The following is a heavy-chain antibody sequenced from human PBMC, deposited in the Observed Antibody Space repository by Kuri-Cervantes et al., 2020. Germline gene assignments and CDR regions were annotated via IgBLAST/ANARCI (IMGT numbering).Heavy chain of an antibody. CDR3: ATGGVIITCFDY. CDR1: GFTFSSYA. J-gene: IGHJ4*02. V-gene: IGHV3-30*04. Sequence: GGSLRLSCAASGFTFSSYAMHWVRQAPGKGLEWVAVISYDGSNKYYADSVKGRFTISRDNSKNTLYLQMNSLRSEDTAVYYCATGGVIITCFDYWGQGTLVTVSS. CDR2: ISYDGSNK. D-gene: IGHD3-10*01.